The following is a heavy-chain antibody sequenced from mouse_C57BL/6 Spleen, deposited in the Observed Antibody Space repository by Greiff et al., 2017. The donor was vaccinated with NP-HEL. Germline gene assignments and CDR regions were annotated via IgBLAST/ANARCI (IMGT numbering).Heavy chain of an antibody. CDR3: ARQGIKGWFAY. CDR2: ISGGGGNT. V-gene: IGHV5-9*01. J-gene: IGHJ3*01. Sequence: EVNVVESGGGLVKPGGSLKLSCAASGFTFSSYTMSWVRQTPEKRLEWVATISGGGGNTYYPDSVKGRFTISRDNAKNTLYLQMSSLRSEDTALYYCARQGIKGWFAYWGQGTLVTVSA. CDR1: GFTFSSYT. D-gene: IGHD2-4*01.